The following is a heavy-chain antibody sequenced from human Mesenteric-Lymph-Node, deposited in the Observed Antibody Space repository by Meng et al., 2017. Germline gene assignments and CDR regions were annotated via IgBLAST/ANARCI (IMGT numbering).Heavy chain of an antibody. V-gene: IGHV1-18*01. CDR2: ISAYNGNT. Sequence: ASVKVSCKASGGTFSSYAISWVRQAPGQGLEWMGWISAYNGNTNYAQKLQGRVTMTTDTSTSTAYMELRSLRSDDTAVYYCARDIVVVPAAMRWDKYGMDVWGQGTTVTVSS. CDR1: GGTFSSYA. CDR3: ARDIVVVPAAMRWDKYGMDV. D-gene: IGHD2-2*01. J-gene: IGHJ6*02.